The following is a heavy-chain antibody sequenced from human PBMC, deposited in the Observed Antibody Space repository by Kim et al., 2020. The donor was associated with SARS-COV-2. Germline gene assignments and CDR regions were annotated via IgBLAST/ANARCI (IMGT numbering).Heavy chain of an antibody. CDR3: ARRQGMSGWTFDY. CDR1: GGTFSSYT. D-gene: IGHD6-19*01. CDR2: IIPIFGTA. V-gene: IGHV1-69*13. Sequence: SVKVSCKASGGTFSSYTISWVRQAPGQGLEWMGGIIPIFGTANYAQKFQGRVTITADESTSTAYMELSSLRSEDTAVYYCARRQGMSGWTFDYWGQGTLVTVSS. J-gene: IGHJ4*02.